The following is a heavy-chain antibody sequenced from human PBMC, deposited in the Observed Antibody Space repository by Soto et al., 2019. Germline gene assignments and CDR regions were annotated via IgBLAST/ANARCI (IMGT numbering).Heavy chain of an antibody. D-gene: IGHD6-13*01. CDR3: ASYSSSWYDYYYGMDV. V-gene: IGHV4-4*07. CDR2: IYTSGST. Sequence: PSETLSLTCTVSGGAISSYYWSWIRQPAGKGLEWIGRIYTSGSTNYNPSLKSRVTMSVDTSKNQFSLKLSSVTAADTAVYYCASYSSSWYDYYYGMDVWGQGTTVTVSS. CDR1: GGAISSYY. J-gene: IGHJ6*02.